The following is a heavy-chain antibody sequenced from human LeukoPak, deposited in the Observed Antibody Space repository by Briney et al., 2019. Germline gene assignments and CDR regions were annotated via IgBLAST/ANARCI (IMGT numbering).Heavy chain of an antibody. V-gene: IGHV4-31*03. CDR2: IYYSGST. D-gene: IGHD6-19*01. CDR1: GGSISSGGYY. J-gene: IGHJ4*02. CDR3: ARPSSSGWYYIDY. Sequence: SETLSLTCTVSGGSISSGGYYWSWIRQHPGKGLEWIGYIYYSGSTYYNPSLKSRVTISVDTSKNQFSLKLSSVTAADTAMYYCARPSSSGWYYIDYWGQGTLVTVSS.